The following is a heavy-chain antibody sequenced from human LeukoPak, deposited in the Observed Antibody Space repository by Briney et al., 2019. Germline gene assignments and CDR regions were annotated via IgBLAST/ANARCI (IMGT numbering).Heavy chain of an antibody. J-gene: IGHJ4*02. V-gene: IGHV3-7*01. D-gene: IGHD2-2*01. CDR3: ARKGPAAIDY. CDR2: IKRDGSEK. CDR1: GFTFSSYW. Sequence: GALRLSCAASGFTFSSYWMSWVRQAPGKGLEWVANIKRDGSEKYYVDSVKGRFTISRDNAKNSLYLRMNSLRAEDTAVYYCARKGPAAIDYWGQGTLVTVSS.